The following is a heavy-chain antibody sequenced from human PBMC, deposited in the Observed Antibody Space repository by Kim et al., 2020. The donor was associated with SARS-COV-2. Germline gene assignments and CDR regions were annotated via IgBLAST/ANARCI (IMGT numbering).Heavy chain of an antibody. J-gene: IGHJ2*01. CDR1: GFTFSSYA. Sequence: GGSLRLSCAASGFTFSSYAMHWVRQAPGKGLEYVSAISTNGGSTYYANSVKGRFTISRDNSKNTLYLQMSSLRAEDMAVYYCARVPEDLNWYFDLWGRGTLVTVSS. CDR2: ISTNGGST. D-gene: IGHD2-15*01. V-gene: IGHV3-64*01. CDR3: ARVPEDLNWYFDL.